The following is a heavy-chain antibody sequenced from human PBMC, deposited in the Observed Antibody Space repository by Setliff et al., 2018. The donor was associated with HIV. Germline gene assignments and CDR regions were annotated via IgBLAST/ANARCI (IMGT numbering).Heavy chain of an antibody. CDR1: GYTFTSDG. V-gene: IGHV1-18*01. CDR3: ARNPQPTGTPDYYFYYGMDV. J-gene: IGHJ6*02. CDR2: ISAYNGNT. D-gene: IGHD1-1*01. Sequence: GASVKVSCKASGYTFTSDGISWVRQAPGQGLEWMGWISAYNGNTNYAQKLQGRVTMTTDTSTSTAYMELRSLRSDDTAVYYCARNPQPTGTPDYYFYYGMDVWGQGTTVTVSS.